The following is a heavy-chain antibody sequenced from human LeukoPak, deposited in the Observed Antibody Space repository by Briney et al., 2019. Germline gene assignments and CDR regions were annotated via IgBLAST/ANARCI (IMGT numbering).Heavy chain of an antibody. D-gene: IGHD1-26*01. J-gene: IGHJ4*02. V-gene: IGHV3-23*01. CDR2: IDPSGGDT. Sequence: GGSLRLSCTASGFTFSSFAMTWVRQAPGKGLEWVSSIDPSGGDTYYADSAKGRFTISRDNSKNTLYLQMDSLRAEDTALYFCAKRVPYSATSAYFDYWGQGTLVTVSS. CDR3: AKRVPYSATSAYFDY. CDR1: GFTFSSFA.